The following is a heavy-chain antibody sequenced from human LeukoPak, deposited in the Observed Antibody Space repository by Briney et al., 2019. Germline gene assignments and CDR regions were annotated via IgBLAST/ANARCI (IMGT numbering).Heavy chain of an antibody. CDR1: GFNFSSYA. V-gene: IGHV3-23*01. CDR2: IFGNGDTT. Sequence: GGSLRLSCAASGFNFSSYAMNWVRQAPGKGLEWVSIIFGNGDTTYYADSVKGRFTVSRDNSKDTLYLQMNDLRPDDTAIYYCAKRNTMVRGGPCFDYWGQGLLVTVSS. CDR3: AKRNTMVRGGPCFDY. D-gene: IGHD3-10*01. J-gene: IGHJ4*02.